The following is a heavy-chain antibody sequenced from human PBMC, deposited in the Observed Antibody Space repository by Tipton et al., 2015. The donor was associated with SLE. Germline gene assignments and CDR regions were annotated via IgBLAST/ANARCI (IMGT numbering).Heavy chain of an antibody. CDR3: ATHQGYGDYGWRAEYFQH. V-gene: IGHV4-39*01. CDR1: GGSISSSSYY. D-gene: IGHD4-17*01. Sequence: TLSLTCTVSGGSISSSSYYWGWIRQPPGKGLEWIGSIYYSGSTYYNPSLKSRVTISVDTSKNQFSLKLSSVTAADTAVYYCATHQGYGDYGWRAEYFQHWGQGTLVTVSS. J-gene: IGHJ1*01. CDR2: IYYSGST.